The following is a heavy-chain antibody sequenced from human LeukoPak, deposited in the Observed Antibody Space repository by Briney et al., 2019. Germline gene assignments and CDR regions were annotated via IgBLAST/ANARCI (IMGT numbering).Heavy chain of an antibody. D-gene: IGHD2-21*02. CDR2: IYYSGIA. V-gene: IGHV4-39*01. CDR3: ARLQVTTGFDY. Sequence: PSETLSLTCSVSDGSITRSSYYWGWIRQTPGEGLDWIGSIYYSGIAYYNPSLQGRVTMSVDTSKNQFSLKLNSVTVADTAVYFCARLQVTTGFDYWGQGIPVTVSS. J-gene: IGHJ4*02. CDR1: DGSITRSSYY.